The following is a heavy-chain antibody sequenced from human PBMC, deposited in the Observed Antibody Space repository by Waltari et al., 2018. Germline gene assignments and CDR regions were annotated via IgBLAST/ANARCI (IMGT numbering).Heavy chain of an antibody. CDR2: ISGSGGST. CDR1: GFTFRSYA. J-gene: IGHJ1*01. Sequence: EVQLVESGGGWVQPGGSLRLSCAASGFTFRSYARGWVRRAPGRGREWVSAISGSGGSTYYADSVKGRFTISRDNSKNTLYLQMNSLRAEDTAVYYCAKVLHAYCGGDRSRGYFQHWGQGTLVTVSS. V-gene: IGHV3-23*04. CDR3: AKVLHAYCGGDRSRGYFQH. D-gene: IGHD2-21*01.